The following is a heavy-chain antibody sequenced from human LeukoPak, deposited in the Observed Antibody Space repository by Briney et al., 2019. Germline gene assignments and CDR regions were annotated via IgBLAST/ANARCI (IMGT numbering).Heavy chain of an antibody. CDR2: INPNSGGT. D-gene: IGHD1-26*01. Sequence: ASVKVSCKASGYTLSGYYMHWVRQAPGQGLEWMGWINPNSGGTNYAQKFQGRVTMTRDTSISTAYMELSRLRSDDTAVYYCAPSTYSGSYLDYWGQGTLVTVSS. V-gene: IGHV1-2*02. CDR3: APSTYSGSYLDY. CDR1: GYTLSGYY. J-gene: IGHJ4*02.